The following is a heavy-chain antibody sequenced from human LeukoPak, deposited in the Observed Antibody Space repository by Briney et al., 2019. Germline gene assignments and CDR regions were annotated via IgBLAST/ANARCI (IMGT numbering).Heavy chain of an antibody. D-gene: IGHD3-3*01. CDR2: IYYSGST. Sequence: SETLSLTCTVSGGSISSYYWSWIRQPPGKGLEWIGYIYYSGSTNYNPSLKSRVTISVDTSKNQFSLKLSSVTAADTAVYYCAREGITTQNWFDPWGQGTLVTVSS. CDR1: GGSISSYY. CDR3: AREGITTQNWFDP. V-gene: IGHV4-59*01. J-gene: IGHJ5*02.